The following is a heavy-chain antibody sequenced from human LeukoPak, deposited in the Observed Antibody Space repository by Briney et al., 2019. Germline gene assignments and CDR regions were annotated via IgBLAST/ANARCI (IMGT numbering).Heavy chain of an antibody. D-gene: IGHD3-10*01. J-gene: IGHJ5*02. V-gene: IGHV1-69*13. Sequence: GASVKVSCKASGGTFSSYAISWVRQAPGQGLEWMGGIIPIFGTANYAQKFQGRVTITADESTSTAYMELSSLRSDDTAVYYCARDFPDSSGSSLPNWFDPWGQGTLVTVSS. CDR3: ARDFPDSSGSSLPNWFDP. CDR1: GGTFSSYA. CDR2: IIPIFGTA.